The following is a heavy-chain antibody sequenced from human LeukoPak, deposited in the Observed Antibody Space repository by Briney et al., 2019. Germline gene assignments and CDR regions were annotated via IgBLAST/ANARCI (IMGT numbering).Heavy chain of an antibody. CDR2: ISSDGSYK. Sequence: GGSLRLSCAASGFTFSTYGMHWVRQAPGKGLEWVAVISSDGSYKYYADSVKGRFTISRDNSKNTLYLQMNSLIPEDTAVYYCARQYISGQWYFDYWGQGTLVTVSS. V-gene: IGHV3-30*03. CDR3: ARQYISGQWYFDY. J-gene: IGHJ4*02. D-gene: IGHD5-18*01. CDR1: GFTFSTYG.